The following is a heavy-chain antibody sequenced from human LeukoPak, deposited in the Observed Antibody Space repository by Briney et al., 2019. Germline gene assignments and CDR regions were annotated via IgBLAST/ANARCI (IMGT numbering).Heavy chain of an antibody. D-gene: IGHD4-17*01. CDR3: ARETGGTVGSTDFDY. V-gene: IGHV3-30-3*01. J-gene: IGHJ4*02. CDR2: ISYDGSNK. CDR1: GFTFSSYA. Sequence: PGGSLRHSCAASGFTFSSYAMHWVRQAPGKGLEWVAVISYDGSNKYYTDSVKGRFTISRDNSKNTLYLQMNSLRAEDTALYYCARETGGTVGSTDFDYWGQGTLVTVSS.